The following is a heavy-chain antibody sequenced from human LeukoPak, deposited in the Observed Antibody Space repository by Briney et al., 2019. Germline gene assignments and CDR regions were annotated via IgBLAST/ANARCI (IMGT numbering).Heavy chain of an antibody. CDR1: GFTFSSSG. Sequence: PGGSLRLSCAASGFTFSSSGMHWVRQAPGKGLEWVAVISYDGSNKYYADSVKGRFTISRDNSKNTLYLQMNSLGAEDTAVYYCAKGGHSSGWWDYFDYWGQGTLVTVSS. CDR3: AKGGHSSGWWDYFDY. D-gene: IGHD6-19*01. V-gene: IGHV3-30*18. CDR2: ISYDGSNK. J-gene: IGHJ4*02.